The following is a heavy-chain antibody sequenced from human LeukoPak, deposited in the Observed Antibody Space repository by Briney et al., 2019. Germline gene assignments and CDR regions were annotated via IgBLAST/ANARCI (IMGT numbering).Heavy chain of an antibody. Sequence: GGSLRLSCAASGFTFSSYAMSWVRQAPGKGLEWVSAISGSGGSTYCADSVKGRFTISRDNSKNTLYLQMNSLRAEDTAVYYCAKKLRHSSSWYGRGYYFDYWGQGTLVTVSS. D-gene: IGHD6-13*01. V-gene: IGHV3-23*01. CDR1: GFTFSSYA. J-gene: IGHJ4*02. CDR2: ISGSGGST. CDR3: AKKLRHSSSWYGRGYYFDY.